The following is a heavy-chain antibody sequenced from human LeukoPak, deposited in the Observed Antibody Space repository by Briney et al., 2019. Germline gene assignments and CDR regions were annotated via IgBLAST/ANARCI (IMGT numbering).Heavy chain of an antibody. V-gene: IGHV3-48*03. D-gene: IGHD1-26*01. CDR2: ISSSGSTI. J-gene: IGHJ3*02. CDR3: AGVTELNYYAAFDI. Sequence: GGSLRLSCAASGFTFSSYEMNWVRQAPGKGLEWVSYISSSGSTIYYADSVKGRFTISRDNAKNSLYLQMNSLRAEDTAVYYCAGVTELNYYAAFDIWGQGTMVTVSS. CDR1: GFTFSSYE.